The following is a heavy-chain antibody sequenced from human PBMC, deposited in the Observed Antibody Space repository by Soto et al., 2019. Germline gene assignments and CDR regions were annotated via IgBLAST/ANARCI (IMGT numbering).Heavy chain of an antibody. Sequence: QVQLVQSGAEVREPGASVKVSCKASGYSFTSLDINWVRQTAGQGLEWMGWMQPSTGRTGYAQKFQGRVTMTRDTSINAAYMELITLTSDDTAFYYCARGDSAGVDHWGQGTLVTVSS. CDR3: ARGDSAGVDH. CDR1: GYSFTSLD. D-gene: IGHD1-26*01. CDR2: MQPSTGRT. V-gene: IGHV1-8*01. J-gene: IGHJ4*02.